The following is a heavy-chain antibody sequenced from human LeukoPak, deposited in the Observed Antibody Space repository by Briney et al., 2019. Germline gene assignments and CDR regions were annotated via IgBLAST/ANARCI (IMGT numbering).Heavy chain of an antibody. V-gene: IGHV1-69*13. D-gene: IGHD3-3*01. J-gene: IGHJ6*03. CDR1: GGTFSSYA. Sequence: VASVKVSCKASGGTFSSYAISWVRQAPGQGLEWMGGIIPIFGTANYAQKFQGRVTITADESTSTAYMELSSLRSEDTAVYYCARDSLLRSRYYYMDVWGKGTPVTVSS. CDR3: ARDSLLRSRYYYMDV. CDR2: IIPIFGTA.